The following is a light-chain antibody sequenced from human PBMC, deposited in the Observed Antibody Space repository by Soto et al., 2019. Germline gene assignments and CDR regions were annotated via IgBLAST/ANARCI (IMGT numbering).Light chain of an antibody. CDR1: QGISSY. Sequence: IRMTQSPSSFSASTGDRVTITCRASQGISSYLAWYQQKPGKAPKLLIYAASTLQSGVPSRFSGSGSGTDFTLTISRLQSEDFATYYCQQYYSYPRTFGQGTKVDIK. CDR2: AAS. V-gene: IGKV1-8*01. CDR3: QQYYSYPRT. J-gene: IGKJ1*01.